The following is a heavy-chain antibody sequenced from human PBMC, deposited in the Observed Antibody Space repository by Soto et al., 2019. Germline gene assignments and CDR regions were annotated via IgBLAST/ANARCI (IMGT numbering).Heavy chain of an antibody. V-gene: IGHV2-5*02. CDR1: GFSLSTSGMN. CDR3: AHSKTGRFGY. J-gene: IGHJ4*02. D-gene: IGHD3-3*01. Sequence: QITLKESGPTLVKPTQTLTLTCTFSGFSLSTSGMNVGWIRQPPGKALEWLGLIFWDDTKHYSPSLKSRLTITKDTSKNQVVLTLTNMDPMDTATYYCAHSKTGRFGYWGQGTLVTVSS. CDR2: IFWDDTK.